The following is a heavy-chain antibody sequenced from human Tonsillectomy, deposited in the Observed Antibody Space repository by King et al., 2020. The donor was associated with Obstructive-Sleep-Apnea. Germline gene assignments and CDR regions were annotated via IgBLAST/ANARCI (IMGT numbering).Heavy chain of an antibody. CDR2: ISYDGSNK. D-gene: IGHD4-23*01. CDR3: ARGGRTVVTPHLLGL. CDR1: GFTFSSYA. Sequence: VQLVESGGGVVQPGRSLRLSCAASGFTFSSYAMHWVRQAPGKGLEWVAVISYDGSNKYYADSVKGRFTISRDNSKNTLYLQMNSLRAEDTAVYYCARGGRTVVTPHLLGLWGQGTLVTVSS. V-gene: IGHV3-30-3*01. J-gene: IGHJ4*02.